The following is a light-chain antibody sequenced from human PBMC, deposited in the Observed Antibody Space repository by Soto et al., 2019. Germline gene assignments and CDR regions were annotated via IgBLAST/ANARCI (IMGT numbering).Light chain of an antibody. CDR1: QSVSNNY. Sequence: ETVMTQSPAARSAPPGEAATRSCRASQSVSNNYLAWYQQQLGQAPSLLIYGASNRATGIPDRFSGRGSGTDFTLTISRLAPEDAAVYYCQQYGSSGTFGQGTKVDIK. CDR2: GAS. J-gene: IGKJ1*01. CDR3: QQYGSSGT. V-gene: IGKV3-20*01.